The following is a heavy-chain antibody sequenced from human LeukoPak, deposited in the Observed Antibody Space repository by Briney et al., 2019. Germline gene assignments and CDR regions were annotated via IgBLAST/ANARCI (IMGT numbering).Heavy chain of an antibody. CDR3: ATDFYDST. Sequence: GGSLRLSCATSDFTFSNAWMNWVRQAPGKGLEWVGRIRSNSDGGTIDYAAPVKGRFTLSRDDSKTTLYLQMNSLQTEDTAVYYCATDFYDSTWGQGTLVTVSS. D-gene: IGHD3-22*01. V-gene: IGHV3-15*07. CDR1: DFTFSNAW. CDR2: IRSNSDGGTI. J-gene: IGHJ5*02.